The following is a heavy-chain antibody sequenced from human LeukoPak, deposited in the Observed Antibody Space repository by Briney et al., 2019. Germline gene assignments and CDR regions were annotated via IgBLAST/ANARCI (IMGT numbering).Heavy chain of an antibody. CDR3: ARAPQEYYYDSSGYSPRDDDAFDI. CDR2: IYYSGST. J-gene: IGHJ3*02. V-gene: IGHV4-59*12. Sequence: SETLSLTCTVSGGSFSSYYWSWIRQPPGKGLGWIGYIYYSGSTNYNPSLKSRVTISVDTSKNQFSLKLSSVTAADTAVYYCARAPQEYYYDSSGYSPRDDDAFDIWGQGTMVTVSS. D-gene: IGHD3-22*01. CDR1: GGSFSSYY.